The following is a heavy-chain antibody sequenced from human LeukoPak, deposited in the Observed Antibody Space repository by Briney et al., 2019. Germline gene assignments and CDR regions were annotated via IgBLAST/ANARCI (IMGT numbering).Heavy chain of an antibody. CDR2: ISWNSGSI. CDR1: GFTFDDYA. CDR3: AKGGSSSWYYWSDY. V-gene: IGHV3-9*01. Sequence: PGRSLRLSCAASGFTFDDYAMHWVRQAPGKGLEWVSGISWNSGSIGYADSVKGRFTISRDNAKNSLYLQMNSLRAEDTALYYCAKGGSSSWYYWSDYWGQGTLVTVSS. J-gene: IGHJ4*02. D-gene: IGHD6-13*01.